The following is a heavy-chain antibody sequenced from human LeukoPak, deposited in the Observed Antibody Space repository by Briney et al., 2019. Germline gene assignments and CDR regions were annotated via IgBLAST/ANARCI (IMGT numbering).Heavy chain of an antibody. Sequence: ASVMVSCKASGYTFTSYAMHWVRQAPGQRLEWMGWINAGNGNTKYSQEFQGRVTITRDTSASTAYMELSSLRSEDMAVYYCARGFRLSLFLYDYWGQGTLVTVSS. CDR3: ARGFRLSLFLYDY. D-gene: IGHD3-16*02. CDR1: GYTFTSYA. J-gene: IGHJ4*02. V-gene: IGHV1-3*03. CDR2: INAGNGNT.